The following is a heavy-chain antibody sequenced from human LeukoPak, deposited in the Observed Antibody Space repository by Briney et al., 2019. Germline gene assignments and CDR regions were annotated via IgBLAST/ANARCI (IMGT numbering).Heavy chain of an antibody. J-gene: IGHJ4*02. Sequence: SETLSLTCTVSGGSISSYYWSWIRQPPGKGLEWIGYIYYSGSTSYNPSLMSRVTISVDTSKNQFSLNLRSVTAADTAVYYCARRDGAAGPFDYWGQGTLVTVSS. CDR1: GGSISSYY. V-gene: IGHV4-59*08. CDR3: ARRDGAAGPFDY. CDR2: IYYSGST. D-gene: IGHD6-13*01.